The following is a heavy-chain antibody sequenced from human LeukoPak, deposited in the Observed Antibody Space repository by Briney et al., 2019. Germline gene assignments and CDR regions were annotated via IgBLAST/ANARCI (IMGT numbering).Heavy chain of an antibody. V-gene: IGHV4-59*08. CDR1: GGSISSYY. CDR3: ASHLDI. J-gene: IGHJ3*02. Sequence: SETLSLTCTVSGGSISSYYWSWIRQPPGKGLEWIGYIYYSGSTNYNPSLKSRVTISVDTSKNQFSLKLSSVTAADTAVYYCASHLDIWGQGTMVTVSS. CDR2: IYYSGST.